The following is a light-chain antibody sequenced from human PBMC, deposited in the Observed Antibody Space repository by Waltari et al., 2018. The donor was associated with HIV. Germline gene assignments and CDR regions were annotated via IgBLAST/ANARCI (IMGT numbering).Light chain of an antibody. Sequence: QSALTQPASVSGSPAQSITIPCTGTSSDVGSYNLVSWYQQHPVKAPKLMIYEGSKRPSGVSNRFSGSKSGNTASLTISGLQAEDEADYYCCSYAGSSTPWVFGGGTKLTVL. J-gene: IGLJ3*02. CDR2: EGS. V-gene: IGLV2-23*01. CDR1: SSDVGSYNL. CDR3: CSYAGSSTPWV.